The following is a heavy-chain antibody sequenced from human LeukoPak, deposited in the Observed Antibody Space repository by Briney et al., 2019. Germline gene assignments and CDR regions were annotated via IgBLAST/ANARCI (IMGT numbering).Heavy chain of an antibody. V-gene: IGHV3-48*03. D-gene: IGHD3-10*01. J-gene: IGHJ5*02. CDR2: ISSSGSTI. CDR3: ARQYYGSGSLRSNWFDP. Sequence: GGSLRLSCATSGFSFDDYAMNWVRQAPGKGLEWVSYISSSGSTIYYADSVKGRFTISRDNAKNSLYLQMNSLRAEDTAVYYCARQYYGSGSLRSNWFDPWGQGTLVTVSS. CDR1: GFSFDDYA.